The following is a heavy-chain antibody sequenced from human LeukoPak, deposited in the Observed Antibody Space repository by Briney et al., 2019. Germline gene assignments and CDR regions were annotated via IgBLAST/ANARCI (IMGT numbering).Heavy chain of an antibody. Sequence: PSETLSLTCTVSGGSISSYYWSWIRQPPGKGLEWIGYIYYSGSTNYNPSLKSRVTISVDTSKNQFSLKLSSVTAADTAVYHCARVYYDSSGYIDYWGQGTLVTVSS. J-gene: IGHJ4*02. CDR1: GGSISSYY. D-gene: IGHD3-22*01. V-gene: IGHV4-59*01. CDR3: ARVYYDSSGYIDY. CDR2: IYYSGST.